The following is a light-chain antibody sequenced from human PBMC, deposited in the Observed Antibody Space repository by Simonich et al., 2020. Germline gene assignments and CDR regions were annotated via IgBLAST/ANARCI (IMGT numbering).Light chain of an antibody. CDR3: QQYYSTPYT. V-gene: IGKV4-1*01. Sequence: DIVMTQSPDSLAVSLGERATINCKSSKSVLYSSNNKNYLACYQQKPGQPPKLIIYWASTRESGVPDRFSGSGSGTDFTLTISSLQAEDVAVYYCQQYYSTPYTFGQGTKLEIK. CDR1: KSVLYSSNNKNY. CDR2: WAS. J-gene: IGKJ2*01.